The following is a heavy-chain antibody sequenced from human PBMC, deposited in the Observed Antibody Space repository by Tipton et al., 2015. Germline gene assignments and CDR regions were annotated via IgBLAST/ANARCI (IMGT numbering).Heavy chain of an antibody. J-gene: IGHJ4*02. CDR2: ISYNGST. V-gene: IGHV4-30-4*01. Sequence: LRLSCTVSVVSITTGDYYWSWIRQPPGKGLEWIGHISYNGSTCCNPSLKSRLTTSIDTSKNQFSLKLSSVTAADTAVYYCARSPFKSGYFDYWGQGTLVTVSS. CDR1: VVSITTGDYY. D-gene: IGHD2/OR15-2a*01. CDR3: ARSPFKSGYFDY.